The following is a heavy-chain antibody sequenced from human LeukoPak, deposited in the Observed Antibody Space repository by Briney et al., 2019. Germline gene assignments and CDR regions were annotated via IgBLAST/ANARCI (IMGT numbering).Heavy chain of an antibody. Sequence: RSSETLSLTCTVSGGSISSGGYYWSWISQHPGKGLEWIGYIYYSGSTYYNPSLKSRVTISVDTSKNQFSLKLSSVTAADTAVYYCARDPVGYDILTGIDWGQGTLVTVSS. CDR3: ARDPVGYDILTGID. CDR1: GGSISSGGYY. D-gene: IGHD3-9*01. J-gene: IGHJ4*02. V-gene: IGHV4-31*03. CDR2: IYYSGST.